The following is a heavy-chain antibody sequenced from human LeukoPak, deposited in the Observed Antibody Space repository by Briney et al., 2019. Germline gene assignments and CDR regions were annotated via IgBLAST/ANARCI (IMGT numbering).Heavy chain of an antibody. CDR3: ARVKLELRSFDY. Sequence: SETLSLTRALYLGSLRGYFWSWIGQPAGKGVEGIGEINYSGSTKYNPSLKRRVPISVDTYKNQFSLKLSSVTAADTAVYYCARVKLELRSFDYWGQGTLVTVSS. CDR2: INYSGST. V-gene: IGHV4-34*01. J-gene: IGHJ4*02. CDR1: LGSLRGYF. D-gene: IGHD1-7*01.